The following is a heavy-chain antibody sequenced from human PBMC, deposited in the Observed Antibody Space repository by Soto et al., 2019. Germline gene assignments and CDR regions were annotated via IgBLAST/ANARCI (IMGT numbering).Heavy chain of an antibody. J-gene: IGHJ5*02. V-gene: IGHV4-61*08. Sequence: QVQLQESGPGLVKPSETLSLTCNVSGGSVSSGDYYWSWIRQPPGKGLEWIGYIYYSGKTNYNPSLKSRVIISVDTSKNLFSLKLTSVTAADTAVYYCARIPVDTSMIYWLDPWGQGTLVTVSS. CDR3: ARIPVDTSMIYWLDP. CDR2: IYYSGKT. D-gene: IGHD5-18*01. CDR1: GGSVSSGDYY.